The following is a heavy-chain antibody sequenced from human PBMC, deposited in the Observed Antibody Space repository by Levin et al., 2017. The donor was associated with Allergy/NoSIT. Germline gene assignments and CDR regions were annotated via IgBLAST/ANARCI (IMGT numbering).Heavy chain of an antibody. Sequence: NTSETLSLTCTVSGASINNYYWSWVRQPPGKGLEWIGYIYYSGTTNYNPSLKSRVTISLDTSNNQFSLRLASVTAADTALYYCAREVTSPWYLDVWGRGILVTVSS. D-gene: IGHD2-21*02. V-gene: IGHV4-59*12. J-gene: IGHJ2*01. CDR2: IYYSGTT. CDR3: AREVTSPWYLDV. CDR1: GASINNYY.